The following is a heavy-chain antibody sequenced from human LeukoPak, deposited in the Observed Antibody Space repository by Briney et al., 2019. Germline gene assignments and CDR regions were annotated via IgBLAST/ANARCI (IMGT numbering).Heavy chain of an antibody. CDR3: ARDKSGWLNDDAFDI. J-gene: IGHJ3*02. CDR2: IYTSGST. D-gene: IGHD6-19*01. CDR1: GGSISNYY. Sequence: SETLSLTCTVSGGSISNYYWSWIRQPAGKGLEWIGRIYTSGSTNYNPSLKSRVTMSVDTSKNQFSLKLSSVTAADTAVYYCARDKSGWLNDDAFDIWGQGTKVTVSS. V-gene: IGHV4-4*07.